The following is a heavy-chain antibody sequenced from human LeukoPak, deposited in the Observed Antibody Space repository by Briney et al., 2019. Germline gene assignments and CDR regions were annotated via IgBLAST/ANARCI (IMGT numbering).Heavy chain of an antibody. J-gene: IGHJ4*02. D-gene: IGHD6-13*01. CDR2: ISSRTSDT. CDR1: GFTFSDYY. V-gene: IGHV3-11*06. Sequence: PGGSLRLSCAASGFTFSDYYMSWIRQAPGKGLEWVSYISSRTSDTNYVDSVKGRFTISRDNAKNSLYLQMNSLRAEDTAVYYCARDRAARGRFDYWGQGTLVTVSS. CDR3: ARDRAARGRFDY.